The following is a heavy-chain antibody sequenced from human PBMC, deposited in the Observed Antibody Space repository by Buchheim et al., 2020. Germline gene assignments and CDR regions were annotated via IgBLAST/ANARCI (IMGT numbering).Heavy chain of an antibody. CDR2: ISSGGSTT. J-gene: IGHJ4*02. Sequence: EVQLVESGGGLVQPGGSLRLPCAASGFTFSSYEMNWVRQAPGKGLEWVSYISSGGSTTYYAVSVKGRFPFSRDNAENSLYLQMNSLRAEDTAIYYCARDLRRDDYWGQGTL. CDR3: ARDLRRDDY. V-gene: IGHV3-48*03. CDR1: GFTFSSYE.